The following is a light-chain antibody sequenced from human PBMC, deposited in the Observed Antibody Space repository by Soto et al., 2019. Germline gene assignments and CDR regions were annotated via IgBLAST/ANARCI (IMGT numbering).Light chain of an antibody. Sequence: EIVLTQSPSTLSSSPGERVTLSCRASQSVSSYLAWYQQKPGQAPRLLIYDASNRATGIPARFSGSGSGTDYTLPISSIVPEDFAVYYCQQRSNWPSTFGPGTKVDIK. CDR3: QQRSNWPST. CDR2: DAS. V-gene: IGKV3-11*01. CDR1: QSVSSY. J-gene: IGKJ3*01.